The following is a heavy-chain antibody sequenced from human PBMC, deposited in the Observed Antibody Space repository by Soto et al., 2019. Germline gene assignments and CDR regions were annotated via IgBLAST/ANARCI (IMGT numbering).Heavy chain of an antibody. V-gene: IGHV3-33*01. CDR3: ASYNRGCRGDAFDI. Sequence: QVQLVESGGGVVQPGRSLRLSCAASGFTFSSYGMHWVRQAPGKGLEWVAVIWYDGSNKYYADSVKGRFTISRDNSKNTLYLQMNSLRAEDTAVYYFASYNRGCRGDAFDIWGQGTMVTVSS. D-gene: IGHD3-10*01. CDR2: IWYDGSNK. J-gene: IGHJ3*02. CDR1: GFTFSSYG.